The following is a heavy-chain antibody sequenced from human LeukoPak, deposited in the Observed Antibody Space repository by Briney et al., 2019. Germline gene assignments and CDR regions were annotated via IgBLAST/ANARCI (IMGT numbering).Heavy chain of an antibody. CDR1: GYTFTSYD. CDR3: ARGFMITFGGVMGY. V-gene: IGHV1-8*01. D-gene: IGHD3-16*01. J-gene: IGHJ4*02. Sequence: ASVKVSCKASGYTFTSYDINWVRQAPGQGLEWMGWMNPNSGNTGYAQKFQGRVTMTRNTSISTAYMELSSLRSEDTAVYYCARGFMITFGGVMGYWGQGTLVTVSS. CDR2: MNPNSGNT.